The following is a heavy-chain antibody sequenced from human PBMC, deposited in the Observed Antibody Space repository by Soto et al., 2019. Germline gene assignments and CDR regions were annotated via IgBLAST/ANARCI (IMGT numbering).Heavy chain of an antibody. CDR3: VKDLRPLRIAARPDAFDI. CDR2: ISGSGGST. Sequence: GGSLRLSCAASGFTFSSYAMSWVRQAPGKGLEWVSAISGSGGSTYYADSVKGRFTISRDNSKNTLYLQMSSLRAEDTAVYYCVKDLRPLRIAARPDAFDIWGQGTMVTVSS. CDR1: GFTFSSYA. D-gene: IGHD6-6*01. J-gene: IGHJ3*02. V-gene: IGHV3-23*01.